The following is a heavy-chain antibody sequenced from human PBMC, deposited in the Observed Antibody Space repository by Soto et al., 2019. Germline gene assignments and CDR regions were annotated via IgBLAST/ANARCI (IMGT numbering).Heavy chain of an antibody. CDR1: GGSISSSSYY. Sequence: SETLSLTCTVSGGSISSSSYYWGWIRQPPGKGLEWIGSIYYSGSTYYNPSLKSRVTISVDTSKNQFSLKLSSVTAADTAVYYCARHRRGGYCSGGSCRLIWFDPWGQGTLVTV. D-gene: IGHD2-15*01. J-gene: IGHJ5*02. CDR2: IYYSGST. CDR3: ARHRRGGYCSGGSCRLIWFDP. V-gene: IGHV4-39*01.